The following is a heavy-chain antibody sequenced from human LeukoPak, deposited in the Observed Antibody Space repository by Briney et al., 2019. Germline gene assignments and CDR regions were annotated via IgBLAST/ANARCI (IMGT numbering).Heavy chain of an antibody. CDR3: ARHEAAVDTGFDF. V-gene: IGHV4-39*01. J-gene: IGHJ4*02. D-gene: IGHD1-14*01. Sequence: KTSETLSLTCSVSGGSISSSRYYWDWIRQPPGKGLEWIGNIRYSGSTYYNPSLKSRVTMSVDTSKNQFSLKLSSVTATDTAVYYCARHEAAVDTGFDFRGQGTLVTVSS. CDR1: GGSISSSRYY. CDR2: IRYSGST.